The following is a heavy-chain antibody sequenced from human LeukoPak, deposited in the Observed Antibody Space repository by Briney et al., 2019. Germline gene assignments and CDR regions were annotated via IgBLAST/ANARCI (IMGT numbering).Heavy chain of an antibody. Sequence: GASVRVSCKASGYTFTDYYMHWVRQAPGQGREWMGIINPSGGSTSYAQKFQGRVTMTRDTSTSTVYMDLSSLRSEDTAVYYCARSGIQLWSPCDYWGQGTLVTVSS. D-gene: IGHD5-18*01. CDR2: INPSGGST. J-gene: IGHJ4*02. V-gene: IGHV1-46*01. CDR1: GYTFTDYY. CDR3: ARSGIQLWSPCDY.